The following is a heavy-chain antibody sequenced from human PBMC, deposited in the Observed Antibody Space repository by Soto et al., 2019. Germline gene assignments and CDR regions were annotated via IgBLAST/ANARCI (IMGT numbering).Heavy chain of an antibody. CDR3: ARVQRLYGFDHYYYGMDV. D-gene: IGHD2-8*01. J-gene: IGHJ6*02. Sequence: EVQVLESGGGLVQPGGSLRLSCAASGFTFSTYAMSWVRQAPGKGLEWVSTIRGSGRTTYYADSVRGRFTISRDNSQNTLYLQMDSLRAEDTALYYCARVQRLYGFDHYYYGMDVWGQGTTFTVSS. CDR2: IRGSGRTT. V-gene: IGHV3-23*01. CDR1: GFTFSTYA.